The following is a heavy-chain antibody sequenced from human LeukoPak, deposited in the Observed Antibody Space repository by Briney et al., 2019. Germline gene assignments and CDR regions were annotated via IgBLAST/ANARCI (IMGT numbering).Heavy chain of an antibody. Sequence: PGGSLRLSCAASGFTFSSYAMHWVRQAPGKGLEWVAVISYDGSNKYYADSVKGRFTISRDNSKNTLYLQMNSLRVEDTAVYYCARGLTTVTPKHFDSWGQGTPVTVSS. CDR2: ISYDGSNK. CDR1: GFTFSSYA. D-gene: IGHD4-17*01. V-gene: IGHV3-30-3*01. CDR3: ARGLTTVTPKHFDS. J-gene: IGHJ4*02.